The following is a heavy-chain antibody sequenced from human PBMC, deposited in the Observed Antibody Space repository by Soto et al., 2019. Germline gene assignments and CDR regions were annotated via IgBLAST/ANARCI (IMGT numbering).Heavy chain of an antibody. CDR3: AAYSGSFYYGMDV. CDR2: TYPGDPDT. Sequence: LKISWKASGYSFTSYWIGWVRQMPGKGLEWMGITYPGDPDTRYSPSFQGQVTISADKSISTAYLQWSSLKASDTAMYYCAAYSGSFYYGMDVWGQGTTVTVSS. J-gene: IGHJ6*02. CDR1: GYSFTSYW. V-gene: IGHV5-51*01. D-gene: IGHD1-26*01.